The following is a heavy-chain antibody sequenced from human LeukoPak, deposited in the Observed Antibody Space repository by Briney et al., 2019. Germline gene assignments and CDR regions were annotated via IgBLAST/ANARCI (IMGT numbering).Heavy chain of an antibody. CDR2: ISISSNYI. J-gene: IGHJ3*02. CDR3: ARDPTSSWETAFDI. V-gene: IGHV3-21*01. D-gene: IGHD1-26*01. Sequence: GGSLRLSCAASGFTFSRYSMNWVRQAPGKGLEWVSSISISSNYIYYADSVKGRFTISRDNAKNSLYLQMNSLRAEDTAVYYCARDPTSSWETAFDIWGQGTMVTVSS. CDR1: GFTFSRYS.